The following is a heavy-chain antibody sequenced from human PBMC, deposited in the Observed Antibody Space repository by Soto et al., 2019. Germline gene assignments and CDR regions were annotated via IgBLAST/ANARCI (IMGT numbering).Heavy chain of an antibody. Sequence: QVQLVQSGAEVKKPGASVKVSCKASGYSFTRYDIIWVRQAPGQGLELMGWISGDNGKTKYAQKIQGRVTMTTDTSTNTGYLELRNLRSDDTAVYYCARWISGDYSDWIDPWGQGTLVTVSS. CDR3: ARWISGDYSDWIDP. J-gene: IGHJ5*02. D-gene: IGHD1-26*01. CDR2: ISGDNGKT. V-gene: IGHV1-18*04. CDR1: GYSFTRYD.